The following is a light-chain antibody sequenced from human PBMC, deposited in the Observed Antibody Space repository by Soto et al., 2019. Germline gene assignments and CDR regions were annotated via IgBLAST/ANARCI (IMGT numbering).Light chain of an antibody. CDR2: HAS. V-gene: IGKV3-20*01. J-gene: IGKJ4*01. Sequence: ENVLTQSPGTLSLSPGERATLSCRASQSISSSYLAWYQQKPGQTPRLLIYHASSRATDIPDRFSGSGSGTYFTLTISRLEPDDFAVFYCLQCGESLLTFSGGTTVESK. CDR3: LQCGESLLT. CDR1: QSISSSY.